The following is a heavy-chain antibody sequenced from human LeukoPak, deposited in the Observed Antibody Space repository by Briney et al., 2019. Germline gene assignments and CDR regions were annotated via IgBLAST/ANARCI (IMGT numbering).Heavy chain of an antibody. CDR2: VTYSGTP. V-gene: IGHV4-59*08. Sequence: PSETLSLTCTVSGYSINNYYWSWIRQPPGKGLEWIGYVTYSGTPDYNPSLKSRVTISLDTSRNKFSLQLSSVTAADTAEYYCARQKWDRLTYYYYGMDVWGQGTTVTVSS. D-gene: IGHD1-26*01. CDR3: ARQKWDRLTYYYYGMDV. J-gene: IGHJ6*02. CDR1: GYSINNYY.